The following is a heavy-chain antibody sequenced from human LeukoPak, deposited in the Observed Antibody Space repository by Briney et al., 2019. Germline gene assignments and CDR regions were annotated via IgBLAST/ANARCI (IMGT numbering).Heavy chain of an antibody. D-gene: IGHD6-13*01. CDR1: GYTFTGYY. CDR3: ARGVYIAAAQYGY. CDR2: ISPDSGGT. V-gene: IGHV1-2*06. Sequence: ASVKVSCKASGYTFTGYYIHWVRQAPGQGLEWMGQISPDSGGTRYAQKFQGRVTMTRDTSISTVYMELSRLTSDDTAVYYCARGVYIAAAQYGYWGQGTLVTVSS. J-gene: IGHJ4*02.